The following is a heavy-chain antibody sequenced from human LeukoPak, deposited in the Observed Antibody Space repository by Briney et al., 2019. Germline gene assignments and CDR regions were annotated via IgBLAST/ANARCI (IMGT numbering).Heavy chain of an antibody. V-gene: IGHV3-73*01. J-gene: IGHJ4*02. CDR2: IRSKANSYAT. D-gene: IGHD2-15*01. CDR3: ARVRGYCSGGSCYSLRHFDY. CDR1: GFTFSGSA. Sequence: GGSLRLSCAASGFTFSGSAMHWVRQASGKGLEWVGRIRSKANSYATAYAASVKGRFTISRDDSKNTAYLQMNSLKTEDTAVYYCARVRGYCSGGSCYSLRHFDYWGQGTLVTVSS.